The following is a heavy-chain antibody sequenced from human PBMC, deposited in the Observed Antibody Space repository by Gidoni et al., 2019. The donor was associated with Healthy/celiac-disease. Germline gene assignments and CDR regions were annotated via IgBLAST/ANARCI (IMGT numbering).Heavy chain of an antibody. J-gene: IGHJ2*01. CDR3: ARDDETVTGFDL. V-gene: IGHV4-31*03. CDR2: IYYSGSP. CDR1: GGPISSGGYY. D-gene: IGHD4-17*01. Sequence: QVQLQESGPGLVKPSQTLSLTCTVPGGPISSGGYYWSWIRQHPGKGLEWIGYIYYSGSPYYNPSLKSRVTISVDTSKNQFSLKLSSVTAADTAVYYCARDDETVTGFDLWGRGTLVTVSS.